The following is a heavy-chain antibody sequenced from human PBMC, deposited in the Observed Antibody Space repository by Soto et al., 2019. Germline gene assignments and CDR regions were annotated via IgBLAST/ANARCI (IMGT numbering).Heavy chain of an antibody. Sequence: QVQLVESGEGGGQPWRAPRLSCSAAGFTFRNYGMPWVPQAPGKGLGGVAIILHDGNNKYYADSVRGRFIISRDNSKNRLYLQMNSLRAEDTAVYYCASDLVGASDSYGLDVWGQGTPVTVSS. CDR1: GFTFRNYG. D-gene: IGHD1-26*01. CDR3: ASDLVGASDSYGLDV. CDR2: ILHDGNNK. J-gene: IGHJ6*02. V-gene: IGHV3-33*01.